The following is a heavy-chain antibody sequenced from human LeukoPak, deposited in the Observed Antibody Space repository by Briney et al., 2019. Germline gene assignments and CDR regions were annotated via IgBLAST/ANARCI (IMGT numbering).Heavy chain of an antibody. CDR1: GFTVSSNY. Sequence: GGSLGLSCAASGFTVSSNYMSWVRQAPGKGLEWVSVIYSGGSTYYADSVKGRFTISRDNSKNTLYLQMNSLRAEDTAVYYCATRGYSYGYPKKPFDYWGQGTLVTVSS. CDR3: ATRGYSYGYPKKPFDY. CDR2: IYSGGST. V-gene: IGHV3-53*01. D-gene: IGHD5-18*01. J-gene: IGHJ4*02.